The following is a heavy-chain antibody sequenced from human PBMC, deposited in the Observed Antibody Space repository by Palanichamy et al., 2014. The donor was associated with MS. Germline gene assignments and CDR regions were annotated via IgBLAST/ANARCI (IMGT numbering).Heavy chain of an antibody. CDR1: GFTFSKYW. CDR2: IKQDGSEV. D-gene: IGHD2/OR15-2a*01. J-gene: IGHJ3*01. Sequence: EVQWVEVWGRAWSRPGGSLRLSCAASGFTFSKYWMSWVRQAPGKGLEWVASIKQDGSEVYYVDSVRGRFTISRDNARNSLYLQMSSLRGEDTAVYFCATKGGSRPNDAFDLWGQGTVVTVSP. V-gene: IGHV3-7*01. CDR3: ATKGGSRPNDAFDL.